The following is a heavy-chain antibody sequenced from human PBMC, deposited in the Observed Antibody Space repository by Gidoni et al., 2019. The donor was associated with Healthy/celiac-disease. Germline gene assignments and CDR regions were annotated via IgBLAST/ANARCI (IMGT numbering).Heavy chain of an antibody. D-gene: IGHD2-2*02. CDR3: AKDPDIVVVPAAIDYFDY. J-gene: IGHJ4*02. CDR1: GFTFSSYG. V-gene: IGHV3-30*18. Sequence: QVQLVESGGGVVQPGRSLRLSCSASGFTFSSYGMHGVRQAPGKGLEWVAVISYDGSNKYYADSVKGRFTISRDNSKNTLYLQMNSLRAEDTAVYYCAKDPDIVVVPAAIDYFDYWGQGTLVTVSS. CDR2: ISYDGSNK.